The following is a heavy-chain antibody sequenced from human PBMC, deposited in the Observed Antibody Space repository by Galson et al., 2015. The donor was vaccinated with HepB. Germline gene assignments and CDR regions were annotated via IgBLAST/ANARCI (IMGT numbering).Heavy chain of an antibody. J-gene: IGHJ4*02. D-gene: IGHD1-26*01. V-gene: IGHV3-23*01. Sequence: SVRLSCAASGFIFSNYAMTWVRQAPGKGPEGVSLITGNGGTTYYADSVKGRLSISRDNSKNTLYLQINRLRLEDTAVYYCTKDRDPYIYDSGRHSVWGQGTLVTVSS. CDR1: GFIFSNYA. CDR2: ITGNGGTT. CDR3: TKDRDPYIYDSGRHSV.